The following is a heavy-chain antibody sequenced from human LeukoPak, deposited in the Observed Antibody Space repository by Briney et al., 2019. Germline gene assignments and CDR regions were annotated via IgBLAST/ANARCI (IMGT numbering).Heavy chain of an antibody. Sequence: PSETLSLTCTVSGGSISSYYWSWIRQPPGKGLEWIGYIYYSGSTNYNPSLKSRVTISVDTSKNQFSLKLSSVTAADTAVYYCARDPPVEHAFDIWGQGTMVTVSS. CDR1: GGSISSYY. V-gene: IGHV4-59*01. CDR2: IYYSGST. J-gene: IGHJ3*02. CDR3: ARDPPVEHAFDI. D-gene: IGHD4-23*01.